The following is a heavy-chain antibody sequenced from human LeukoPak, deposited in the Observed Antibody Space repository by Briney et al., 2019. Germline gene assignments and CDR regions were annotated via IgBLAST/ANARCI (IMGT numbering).Heavy chain of an antibody. CDR3: ERQSDSSGFIQT. CDR1: GVSISSSSYY. J-gene: IGHJ4*02. D-gene: IGHD3-22*01. Sequence: PSETLSLTCTVSGVSISSSSYYWGWVRQPPGKGLEWIGSISYSGRTYYTPSLKSRVTTSVDTSKNQFSLRLSSVTAADTAVYYCERQSDSSGFIQTWGQGTLVTVSS. V-gene: IGHV4-39*01. CDR2: ISYSGRT.